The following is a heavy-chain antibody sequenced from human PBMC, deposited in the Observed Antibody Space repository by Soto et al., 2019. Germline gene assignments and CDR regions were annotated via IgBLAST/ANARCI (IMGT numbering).Heavy chain of an antibody. J-gene: IGHJ6*02. CDR1: GYSFASYW. V-gene: IGHV5-51*01. CDR2: IYPVDSDT. Sequence: VGSLKISCQGSGYSFASYWIGWVLQLPGKELEWMGIIYPVDSDTRYSPSFQGEATISADKSLRTAYLQLTSLKASDTALYYCARTRSFTLGFYYDGMDVWGQGTPVTVSS. D-gene: IGHD3-16*01. CDR3: ARTRSFTLGFYYDGMDV.